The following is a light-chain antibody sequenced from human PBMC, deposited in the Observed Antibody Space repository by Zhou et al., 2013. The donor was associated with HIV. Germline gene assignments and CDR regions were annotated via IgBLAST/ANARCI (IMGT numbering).Light chain of an antibody. J-gene: IGKJ4*01. V-gene: IGKV1-39*01. Sequence: DIRMTQSPSSLSASVGDRVTITCRASQSISSYLNWYQQKPGKAPKLLIYAASSLQRGVPSRFSGSGSGTDFTLTISNLQPEDFATYYCQHSYSTPRAFGGGTKVEIK. CDR1: QSISSY. CDR2: AAS. CDR3: QHSYSTPRA.